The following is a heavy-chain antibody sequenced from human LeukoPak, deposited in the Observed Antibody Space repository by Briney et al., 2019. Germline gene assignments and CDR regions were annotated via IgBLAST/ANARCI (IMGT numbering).Heavy chain of an antibody. CDR1: GGSISSYY. CDR3: ARDRGYYYDSSGYYLDAFDI. CDR2: INHSGST. V-gene: IGHV4-34*01. Sequence: PSETLSLTCTVSGGSISSYYWSWIRQPPGKGLEWIGEINHSGSTNYNPSLKSRVTISVDTSKNQFSLKLSSVTAADTAVYYCARDRGYYYDSSGYYLDAFDIWGQGTMVTVSS. J-gene: IGHJ3*02. D-gene: IGHD3-22*01.